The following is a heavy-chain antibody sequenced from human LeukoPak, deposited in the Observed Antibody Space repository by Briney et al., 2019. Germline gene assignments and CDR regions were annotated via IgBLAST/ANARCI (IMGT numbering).Heavy chain of an antibody. V-gene: IGHV3-23*01. CDR3: AKDDGGSYYIYYYYMDV. Sequence: GGSLRLSCAASGFTFNTYGMSWVRQAPGKGLEWVSGISGSGGATYYADSVKGRFTISRDNSKNTLFLQMNTLRADDTAVYYCAKDDGGSYYIYYYYMDVWGKGTTVTVSS. CDR1: GFTFNTYG. D-gene: IGHD1-26*01. CDR2: ISGSGGAT. J-gene: IGHJ6*03.